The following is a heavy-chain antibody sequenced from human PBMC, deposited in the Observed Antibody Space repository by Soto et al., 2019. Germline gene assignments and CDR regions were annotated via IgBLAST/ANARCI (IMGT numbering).Heavy chain of an antibody. CDR1: GGSISSSNW. Sequence: QVQLQESGPGLVKPSGTLSLTCAVSGGSISSSNWWSWFRQPPGKGLEWIGEMYHSGNTNYNPSLKSRVTISVDKSKNHFSLKLSSVTAADTAVYYCARIFTPNIAAAGTFDYWGQGTLVTVSS. D-gene: IGHD6-13*01. J-gene: IGHJ4*02. V-gene: IGHV4-4*02. CDR3: ARIFTPNIAAAGTFDY. CDR2: MYHSGNT.